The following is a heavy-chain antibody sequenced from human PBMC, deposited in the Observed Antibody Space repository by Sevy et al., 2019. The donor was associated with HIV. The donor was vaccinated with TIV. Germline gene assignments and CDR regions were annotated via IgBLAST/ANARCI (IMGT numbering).Heavy chain of an antibody. CDR1: GYTFTSYG. Sequence: ASVKVSCKASGYTFTSYGISWVRQAPGQGLEWMGWISAYNGNTNYAQKLQGRVTMTTDTSTSTAYKELRSLRSDDTAAYYYARVNTSIVGATRDYYYYYYMDVWGKRTTVTVSS. CDR2: ISAYNGNT. V-gene: IGHV1-18*04. CDR3: ARVNTSIVGATRDYYYYYYMDV. D-gene: IGHD1-26*01. J-gene: IGHJ6*03.